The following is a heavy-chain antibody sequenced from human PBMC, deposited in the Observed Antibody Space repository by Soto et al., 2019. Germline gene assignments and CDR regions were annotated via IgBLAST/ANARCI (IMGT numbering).Heavy chain of an antibody. V-gene: IGHV1-18*04. Sequence: ASVKVPCKASGYTFTSYGISWVRQAPGQGLEWMGWISAYNGNTNYAQKLQGRVTMTTDTSTSTAYMELRSLRSDDTAVYYCARDRARIAAAGLFDYWGQGTLVTVSS. CDR2: ISAYNGNT. D-gene: IGHD6-13*01. J-gene: IGHJ4*02. CDR1: GYTFTSYG. CDR3: ARDRARIAAAGLFDY.